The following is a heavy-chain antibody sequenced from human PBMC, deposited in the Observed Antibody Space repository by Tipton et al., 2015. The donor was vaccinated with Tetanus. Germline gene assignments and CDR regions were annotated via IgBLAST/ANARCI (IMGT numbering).Heavy chain of an antibody. CDR3: ARGGDWWNFDV. D-gene: IGHD2-21*01. V-gene: IGHV3-21*01. CDR2: ISTSSTSI. Sequence: SLRLSCAASGFTFSTYSYNINWVRQAPGKGLEWVSSISTSSTSIYYAESVKGRFTISRDDAKKSLYLQMNTLRAEDTAVYFCARGGDWWNFDVWGRGTLVTVSS. CDR1: GFTFSTYSYN. J-gene: IGHJ2*01.